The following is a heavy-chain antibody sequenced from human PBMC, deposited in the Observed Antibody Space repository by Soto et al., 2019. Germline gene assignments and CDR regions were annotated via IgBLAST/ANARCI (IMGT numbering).Heavy chain of an antibody. D-gene: IGHD3-10*01. CDR2: ISSSSSNT. CDR1: GFTFSSYS. V-gene: IGHV3-21*04. J-gene: IGHJ4*02. CDR3: AKDLGELLFDYFDY. Sequence: GGSLRLSCAASGFTFSSYSMNWVRQAPGKGLEWVSSISSSSSNTYYADSVKGRFTISRDNSKNTLYLQMNSLRAEDTAVYYCAKDLGELLFDYFDYWGQGTLVTVSS.